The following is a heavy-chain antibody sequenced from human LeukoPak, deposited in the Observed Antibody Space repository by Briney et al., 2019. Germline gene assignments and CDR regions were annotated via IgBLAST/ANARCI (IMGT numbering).Heavy chain of an antibody. J-gene: IGHJ4*02. CDR3: ARIIDDYGDYIAGSFDY. D-gene: IGHD4-17*01. V-gene: IGHV4-59*01. Sequence: SETLSLTCTVSGGSISSYYWSWIRQPPGKGLEWIGYIYYSWSTNYNPSLKSRVTISVDTSKNQFSLKLSSVTAADTAVYYCARIIDDYGDYIAGSFDYWGQGTLVTVSS. CDR1: GGSISSYY. CDR2: IYYSWST.